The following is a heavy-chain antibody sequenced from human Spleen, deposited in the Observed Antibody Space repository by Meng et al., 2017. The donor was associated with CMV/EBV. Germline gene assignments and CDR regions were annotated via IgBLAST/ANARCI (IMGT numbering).Heavy chain of an antibody. Sequence: YYWIWIRQPPGKELEWIGEIDHSGRTNYNPSLKSRVTISVGTSKNQFSLKLSSVTAADTAVYYCARGPLYYYGSGSYYRPAYNWFDPWGQGTLVTVSS. J-gene: IGHJ5*02. CDR2: IDHSGRT. V-gene: IGHV4-34*01. CDR1: YY. CDR3: ARGPLYYYGSGSYYRPAYNWFDP. D-gene: IGHD3-10*01.